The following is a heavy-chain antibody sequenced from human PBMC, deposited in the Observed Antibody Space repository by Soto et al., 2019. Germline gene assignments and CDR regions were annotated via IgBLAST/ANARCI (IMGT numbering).Heavy chain of an antibody. D-gene: IGHD3-10*01. V-gene: IGHV1-69*13. J-gene: IGHJ4*02. Sequence: SVKVSCKASGGTFSDSVTSWVRQAPGQGLEWMGGIVPIFGKANLAEKFQDRVTITADESTSTAYMKLTSLRSEDTAVYYCARGRDGSNYYFDYWGQGTLVTVSS. CDR2: IVPIFGKA. CDR1: GGTFSDSV. CDR3: ARGRDGSNYYFDY.